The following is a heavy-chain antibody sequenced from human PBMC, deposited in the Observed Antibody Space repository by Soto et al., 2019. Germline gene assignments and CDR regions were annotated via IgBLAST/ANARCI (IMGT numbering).Heavy chain of an antibody. D-gene: IGHD1-26*01. Sequence: SETLSLTCTVSGGSISSYYWSWIRQPPGKGPEWIGYIYYSGSTNYNPSLKSRVTISVDTSKNQFSLKLSSVTAADTAVYYCARDLGNSGSYSALRYYYAMDVWGQGTTVTVSS. V-gene: IGHV4-59*01. CDR3: ARDLGNSGSYSALRYYYAMDV. CDR1: GGSISSYY. CDR2: IYYSGST. J-gene: IGHJ6*02.